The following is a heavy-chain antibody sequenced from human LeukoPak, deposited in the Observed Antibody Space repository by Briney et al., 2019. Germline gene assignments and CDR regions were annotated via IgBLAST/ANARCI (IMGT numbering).Heavy chain of an antibody. V-gene: IGHV3-23*01. J-gene: IGHJ5*02. D-gene: IGHD3-10*01. CDR1: GFTFSKYS. Sequence: PGGSLRLSCTASGFTFSKYSMSWVRQAPGKGPEWVSAISVSGGNTYYVDSVKGRFTVSRDNSKNTLYLQMISLRAEDTAVYYCAKDSMVRGVIIPSWGQGTLVTVSS. CDR3: AKDSMVRGVIIPS. CDR2: ISVSGGNT.